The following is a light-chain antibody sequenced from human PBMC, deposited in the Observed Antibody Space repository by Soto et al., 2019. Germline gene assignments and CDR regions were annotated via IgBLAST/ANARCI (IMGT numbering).Light chain of an antibody. V-gene: IGKV3-15*01. CDR1: QSVSSD. Sequence: ELVMTQSPATLSVSTGERATLSCRASQSVSSDLAWYQQKPGQSPRLLIYGASTRATGIPARFSGGGSGTEFTLTITSLQSEDFAVYYCQQYNKWPLTFGQGTKV. J-gene: IGKJ1*01. CDR3: QQYNKWPLT. CDR2: GAS.